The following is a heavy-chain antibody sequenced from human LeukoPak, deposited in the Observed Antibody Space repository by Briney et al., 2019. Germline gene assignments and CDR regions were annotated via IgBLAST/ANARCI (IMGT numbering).Heavy chain of an antibody. CDR2: LSDNGGSP. D-gene: IGHD3-10*01. V-gene: IGHV3-23*01. Sequence: PGGSLRLSCAASGFTFSNYAMSWVRQAPGKGLEWVSSLSDNGGSPYYADSVKGRFTISRDNSKNTLYLQMNSLRAEDTAVYYCAREDWYYYGSGSGNLGGYYFDYWGQGTLATVSS. CDR3: AREDWYYYGSGSGNLGGYYFDY. CDR1: GFTFSNYA. J-gene: IGHJ4*02.